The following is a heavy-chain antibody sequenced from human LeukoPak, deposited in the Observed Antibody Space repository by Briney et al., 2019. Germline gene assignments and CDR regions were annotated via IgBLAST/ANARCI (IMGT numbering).Heavy chain of an antibody. V-gene: IGHV3-21*01. CDR2: ISSSSSYI. CDR3: ARARPAAIEGLGFDY. Sequence: GGSLRLSCAASGFTFSSYSMNWVRQAPGKGLEWVSSISSSSSYIYYADSVKGRFTISRDNAKNSLYLQMNSLRAEDTAVYYCARARPAAIEGLGFDYWGQGTLVTVSS. J-gene: IGHJ4*02. D-gene: IGHD2-2*01. CDR1: GFTFSSYS.